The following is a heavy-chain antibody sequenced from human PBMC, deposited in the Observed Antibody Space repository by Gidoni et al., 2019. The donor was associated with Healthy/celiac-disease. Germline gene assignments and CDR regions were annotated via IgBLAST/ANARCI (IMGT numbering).Heavy chain of an antibody. D-gene: IGHD6-13*01. CDR2: ISSNGGST. CDR3: VKGEGSSWSRLDAFDI. Sequence: EVQLVESGGGLVQPGGSLRLSCSASGFTFSRYAMHWVRQAPGKGLEYVSAISSNGGSTYYADSVKGRFTISRDNSKNTLYLQMSSLRAEDTAVYYCVKGEGSSWSRLDAFDIWGQGTMVTVSS. CDR1: GFTFSRYA. J-gene: IGHJ3*02. V-gene: IGHV3-64D*09.